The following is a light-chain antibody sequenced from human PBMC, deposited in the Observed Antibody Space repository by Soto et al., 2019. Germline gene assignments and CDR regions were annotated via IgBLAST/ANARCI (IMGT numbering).Light chain of an antibody. V-gene: IGKV3-20*01. Sequence: EIVLTQSPDTLSLSPGERATLSCRASQSISNSYIAWYQQKPGQAPRLLIYGASNRATGIPDRFSGSGYGTDFTLTISRLEPEDFAVFYCQQYGSSPWTFGQGTKVEIK. CDR3: QQYGSSPWT. J-gene: IGKJ1*01. CDR2: GAS. CDR1: QSISNSY.